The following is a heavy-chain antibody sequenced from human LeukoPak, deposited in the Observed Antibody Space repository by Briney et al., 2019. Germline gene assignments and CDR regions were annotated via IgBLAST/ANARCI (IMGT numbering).Heavy chain of an antibody. Sequence: ASVKVSCKASEYTFTTNHIHWVRQAPGQGLEWMGVINPSGDSTSYAQNFQGRVTVTRDTSTSTVYMELSSLRSEDTAVYYCAREVSSGPFIDYWGQGTLVTVSS. CDR3: AREVSSGPFIDY. J-gene: IGHJ4*02. V-gene: IGHV1-46*01. CDR1: EYTFTTNH. D-gene: IGHD6-19*01. CDR2: INPSGDST.